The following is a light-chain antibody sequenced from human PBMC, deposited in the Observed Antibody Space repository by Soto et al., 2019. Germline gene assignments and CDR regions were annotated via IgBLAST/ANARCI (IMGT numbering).Light chain of an antibody. Sequence: EIVLTQPPATLSLSPGERATLSCRASQSVSSYLACYEQKPGQAPRLLIFDAFNRATGIPGRFSGSGSGTDFTLTISSLEPEDFAVYYCQQRSNWPPITFGQGTRLEIK. J-gene: IGKJ5*01. CDR2: DAF. V-gene: IGKV3-11*01. CDR3: QQRSNWPPIT. CDR1: QSVSSY.